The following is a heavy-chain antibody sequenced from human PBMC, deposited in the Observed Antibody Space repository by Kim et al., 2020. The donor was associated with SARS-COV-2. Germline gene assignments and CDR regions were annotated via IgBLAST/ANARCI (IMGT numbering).Heavy chain of an antibody. V-gene: IGHV1-3*01. J-gene: IGHJ4*02. CDR2: INAGNGNT. CDR3: ARGTRLIVVVMGDNFDY. Sequence: ASVKVSCKASGYTFTSYAMHWVRQAPGQRLEWMGWINAGNGNTKYSQKFQGRVTITRDTSASTAYMELSSLRSEDTAVYYCARGTRLIVVVMGDNFDYWGQGTLVTVSS. D-gene: IGHD3-22*01. CDR1: GYTFTSYA.